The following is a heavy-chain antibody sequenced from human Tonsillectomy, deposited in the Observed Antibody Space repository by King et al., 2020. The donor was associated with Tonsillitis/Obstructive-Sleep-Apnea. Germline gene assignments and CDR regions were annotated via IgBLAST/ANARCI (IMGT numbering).Heavy chain of an antibody. CDR1: GFSLITIGVG. V-gene: IGHV2-5*02. CDR3: AHGQGYDSTDALGAFDI. D-gene: IGHD3-22*01. Sequence: TLKESGPTLGKPTQTLTLTCTFSGFSLITIGVGVGWIRQPPGKALGWLALIYLDDEKRSSPTLKSRLPINKDTPEHQVDLTMTNRDPVDTATYYCAHGQGYDSTDALGAFDIWGQGTMVTVSS. J-gene: IGHJ3*02. CDR2: IYLDDEK.